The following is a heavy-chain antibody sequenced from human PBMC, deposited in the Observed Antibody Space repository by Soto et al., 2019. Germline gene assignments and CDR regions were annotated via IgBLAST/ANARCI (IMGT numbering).Heavy chain of an antibody. Sequence: VAYGSSVGVYGRRIIKQKGKGLEWIGFMYFGGSFNYNPSLASRVTISVETTKNQFSMKMTSVTAADTAVYFCARSYYDSIGFTAGPWGQGTLVLGSS. J-gene: IGHJ5*02. CDR1: YGSSVGVY. CDR3: ARSYYDSIGFTAGP. D-gene: IGHD3-22*01. V-gene: IGHV4-4*08. CDR2: MYFGGSF.